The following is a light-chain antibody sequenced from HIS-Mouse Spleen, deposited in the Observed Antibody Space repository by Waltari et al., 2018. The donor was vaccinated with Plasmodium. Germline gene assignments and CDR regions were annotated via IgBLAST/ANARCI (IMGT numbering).Light chain of an antibody. Sequence: QSVLTQPPSVSGAPGQGVTISCTGSSSNIGAGYAVPWSKQLPGTAPKLLLYGTSTRPSGVPDRCSGSKSGTSASLAITGLQAEDEADYYCQSYDSSLSGYVVFGGGTKLTVL. CDR2: GTS. V-gene: IGLV1-40*01. CDR3: QSYDSSLSGYVV. J-gene: IGLJ2*01. CDR1: SSNIGAGYA.